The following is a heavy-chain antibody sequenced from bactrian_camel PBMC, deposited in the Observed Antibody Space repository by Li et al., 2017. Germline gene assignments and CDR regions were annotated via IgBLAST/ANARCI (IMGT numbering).Heavy chain of an antibody. CDR3: AAAKDLSPGWWSVSSEECHGT. J-gene: IGHJ4*01. V-gene: IGHV3S31*01. Sequence: DVQLVESGGGSVQAGGSLRLSCADSGYTYSVLCWGWFRQGPGKERERVAAIATGGGSAYYADSVKGRFTISRDIAKNTMSLQMNSLKPEDTAVYYCAAAKDLSPGWWSVSSEECHGTRGQGTQVTVS. CDR2: IATGGGSA. CDR1: GYTYSVLC. D-gene: IGHD3*01.